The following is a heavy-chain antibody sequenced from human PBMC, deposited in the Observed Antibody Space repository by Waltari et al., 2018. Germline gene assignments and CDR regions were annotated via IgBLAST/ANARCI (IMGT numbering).Heavy chain of an antibody. Sequence: QVQLLQWGAGLLTPSEPLSLTCGLYGWSFTGNYWTWIRQRPGKGLEWIGEINQSGSPNYNPSLRSRVTISLDTSKNHFSLSLASVSAADTAVYYCARKRAAFDIWGQGTLVNVSS. CDR2: INQSGSP. CDR3: ARKRAAFDI. CDR1: GWSFTGNY. J-gene: IGHJ3*02. V-gene: IGHV4-34*01.